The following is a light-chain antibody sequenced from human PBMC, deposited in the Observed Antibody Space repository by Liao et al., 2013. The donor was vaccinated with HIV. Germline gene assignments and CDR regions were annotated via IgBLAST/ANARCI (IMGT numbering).Light chain of an antibody. CDR3: QVWDRFSPFV. CDR1: NIRTKS. CDR2: QDT. Sequence: SYELTQPPSVSVAPGKTARITCGGNNIRTKSVHWYQQMPGQSPVLVIYQDTKRPSGIPERFSGSKSGNTATLTIRGAQAMDEADYYCQVWDRFSPFVFGTGTKVTVL. J-gene: IGLJ1*01. V-gene: IGLV3-21*01.